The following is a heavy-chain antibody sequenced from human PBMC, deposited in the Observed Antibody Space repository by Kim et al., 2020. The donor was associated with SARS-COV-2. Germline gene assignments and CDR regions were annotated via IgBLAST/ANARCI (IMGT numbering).Heavy chain of an antibody. CDR3: ATDSERSGAYLDY. CDR1: GFIFGDYH. CDR2: ISNDGRKK. D-gene: IGHD3-10*01. J-gene: IGHJ4*02. Sequence: GGSLRLSCAASGFIFGDYHMHWVRQAPGKGLEWVAVISNDGRKKDYRDSVKGRFTISRGRSNDTLYLQMTSLRAEDTAVYYCATDSERSGAYLDYWRQGT. V-gene: IGHV3-30*14.